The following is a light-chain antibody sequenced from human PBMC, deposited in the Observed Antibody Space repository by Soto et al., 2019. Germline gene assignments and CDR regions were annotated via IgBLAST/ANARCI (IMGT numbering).Light chain of an antibody. CDR1: SSDIGGYNY. J-gene: IGLJ2*01. Sequence: QSALTQPASVSGSPGQSIPISCTGTSSDIGGYNYVSWYQQLPGKAPQVMIYDVSNRPSGVSNRFSGSKSGNTASLTISGLQAEDEADYHCSSYTSSSTLVFGGGTKLTVL. CDR3: SSYTSSSTLV. CDR2: DVS. V-gene: IGLV2-14*03.